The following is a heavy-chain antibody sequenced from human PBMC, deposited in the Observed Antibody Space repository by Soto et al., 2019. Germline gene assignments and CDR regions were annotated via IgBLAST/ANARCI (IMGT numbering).Heavy chain of an antibody. Sequence: SGGSLRLSCAASGFTFSSYSMNWVRQAPGKGLEWVSSISSSSSYIYYADSVKGGFTISRDNAKNSLCLQMNSLRAEDTAVYYCARDPDYSNYYSYGMDVWGQGTTVTVSS. D-gene: IGHD4-4*01. V-gene: IGHV3-21*01. J-gene: IGHJ6*02. CDR1: GFTFSSYS. CDR3: ARDPDYSNYYSYGMDV. CDR2: ISSSSSYI.